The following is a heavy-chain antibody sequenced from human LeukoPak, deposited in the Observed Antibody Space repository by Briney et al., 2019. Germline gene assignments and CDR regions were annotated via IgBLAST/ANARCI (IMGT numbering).Heavy chain of an antibody. V-gene: IGHV3-30*18. Sequence: PGGSLRLSCAASGFIFSSYAMSWVRQAPGKGLEWVTVISYDGSNKYYADSLKGRFTISRDNSKNTLYLQMNSLRAEDTAVYYCAKDHGSGYDWEYFDYWGQGTLVTVSS. CDR2: ISYDGSNK. J-gene: IGHJ4*02. CDR3: AKDHGSGYDWEYFDY. D-gene: IGHD5-12*01. CDR1: GFIFSSYA.